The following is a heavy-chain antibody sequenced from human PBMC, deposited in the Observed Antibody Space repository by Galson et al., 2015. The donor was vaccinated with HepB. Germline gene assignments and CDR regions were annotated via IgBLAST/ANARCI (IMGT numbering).Heavy chain of an antibody. CDR1: GFIFSDYG. CDR2: ISYDGNEK. V-gene: IGHV3-30*18. J-gene: IGHJ3*02. CDR3: AKDRGDWLAHAFDI. Sequence: SLRLSCAASGFIFSDYGMHWVRQAPGKGLEWVTVISYDGNEKYYADSVKGRLTISRDNSKSTLYLQINSLRPEDTAVYYCAKDRGDWLAHAFDIWGQGTLVSVSS. D-gene: IGHD3-10*01.